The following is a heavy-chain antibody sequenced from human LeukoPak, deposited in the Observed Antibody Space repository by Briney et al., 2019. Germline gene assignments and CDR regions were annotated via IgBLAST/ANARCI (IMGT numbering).Heavy chain of an antibody. Sequence: SETLSLTCAVYGGSFSGYYWSWIRQPPGKGLEWIGEINHSGSTNYNPSLKSRVTISVDTSKNQFSLKLSSVTAADTSVYYCARGCVFDYWGQGTLVTVSS. J-gene: IGHJ4*02. CDR2: INHSGST. V-gene: IGHV4-34*01. CDR1: GGSFSGYY. CDR3: ARGCVFDY.